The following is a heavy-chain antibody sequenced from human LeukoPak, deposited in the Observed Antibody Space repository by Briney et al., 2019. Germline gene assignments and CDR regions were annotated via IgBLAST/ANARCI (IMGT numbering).Heavy chain of an antibody. CDR3: ARATGYCSGGSCYSRSVTYGMDV. D-gene: IGHD2-15*01. V-gene: IGHV4-34*01. CDR1: GGSFSGYY. J-gene: IGHJ6*02. Sequence: PSETLSLTCAVYGGSFSGYYWSWIRQPPGKGLEWIGEINHSGSTTYNPSLKSRVTISVDTSKNQFSLKLSSVTAADTAVYYCARATGYCSGGSCYSRSVTYGMDVWGQGTTVTVSS. CDR2: INHSGST.